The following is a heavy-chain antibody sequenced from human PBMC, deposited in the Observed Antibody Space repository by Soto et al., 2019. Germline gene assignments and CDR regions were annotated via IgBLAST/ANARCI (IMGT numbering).Heavy chain of an antibody. Sequence: PSETLSLTCTVSGASSNRKTYYWGWIRQPPGKGLKWIGSFYSSGNTYYNPSLKSRVTISVDTSKNQFSLKLSSVTAADAAVYYCARQGIPSAGMGWFDPWGPGTLVTVSS. CDR2: FYSSGNT. CDR1: GASSNRKTYY. D-gene: IGHD6-13*01. CDR3: ARQGIPSAGMGWFDP. V-gene: IGHV4-39*01. J-gene: IGHJ5*02.